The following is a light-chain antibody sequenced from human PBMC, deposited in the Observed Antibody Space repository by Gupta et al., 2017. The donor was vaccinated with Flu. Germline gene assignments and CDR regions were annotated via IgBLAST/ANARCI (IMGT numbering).Light chain of an antibody. Sequence: SYELTQPHSVSVARAQMARTTCGGNNIGSKAVDWYQQQPGQAPGLVISSDSNRPSGTPERRSASNTGNTATLTSSRIEAGEEADYYYQGWDSSSDHPGVFGGGTKLTVL. CDR3: QGWDSSSDHPGV. J-gene: IGLJ2*01. CDR1: NIGSKA. CDR2: SDS. V-gene: IGLV3-12*02.